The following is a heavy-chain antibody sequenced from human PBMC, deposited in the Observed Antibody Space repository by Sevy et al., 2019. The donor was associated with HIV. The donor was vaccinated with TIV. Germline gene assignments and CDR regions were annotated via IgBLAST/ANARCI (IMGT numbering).Heavy chain of an antibody. V-gene: IGHV3-23*01. D-gene: IGHD3-3*01. CDR1: GFRFNNFA. CDR2: ISSTGDTM. J-gene: IGHJ4*02. CDR3: AKHWSDTLFSDFFFDF. Sequence: GGSLRLSCAASGFRFNNFAIAWVRQAPGKGPEWVSSISSTGDTMYYADSVRGRFAISRDNSRNTLYLQMTNVRVEDTAIYYCAKHWSDTLFSDFFFDFWGQGTLVTVPS.